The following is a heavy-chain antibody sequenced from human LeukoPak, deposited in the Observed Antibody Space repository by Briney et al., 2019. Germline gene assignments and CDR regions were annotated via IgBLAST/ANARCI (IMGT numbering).Heavy chain of an antibody. D-gene: IGHD3-10*01. CDR2: ISSSSSYI. V-gene: IGHV3-21*01. J-gene: IGHJ4*02. Sequence: PGGSLRLSCAASGFTFSSYSMNWVRQAPGKGLEWVSSISSSSSYIYYADSVKGRFTISRDNAKNSLYLQMNSLRAEDTAVYYCATANYYGSGSYLNVAYWGQGTLVTVSS. CDR1: GFTFSSYS. CDR3: ATANYYGSGSYLNVAY.